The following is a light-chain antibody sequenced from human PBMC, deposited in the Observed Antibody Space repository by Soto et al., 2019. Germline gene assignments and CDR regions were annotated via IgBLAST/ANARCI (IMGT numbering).Light chain of an antibody. CDR1: QSLVHSDGNTY. Sequence: DIVMTQTPLSSPVTLGQPASSYCRSSQSLVHSDGNTYLNGLQQRPGQPPRLLIYKISNRVSGVPDGFSGRGAGIDFTLKISRVEAEDVGVYYGMLATQVPPWTFGQGTKVDI. CDR2: KIS. V-gene: IGKV2-24*01. J-gene: IGKJ1*01. CDR3: MLATQVPPWT.